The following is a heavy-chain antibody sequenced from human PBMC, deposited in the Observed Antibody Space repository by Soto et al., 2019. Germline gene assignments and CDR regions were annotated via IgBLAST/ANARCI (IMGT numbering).Heavy chain of an antibody. D-gene: IGHD3-22*01. J-gene: IGHJ4*02. Sequence: SETLSLSCAVSGGSISSSSYYWSWIRQPPGKGPEWIGYIYYSGSTNYNPSLKSRVTISVDTSKNQFSLKLSSVTAADTAVYYCARLPLHYYDSSSFDYWGQGTLVTVSS. CDR1: GGSISSSSYY. CDR3: ARLPLHYYDSSSFDY. V-gene: IGHV4-61*05. CDR2: IYYSGST.